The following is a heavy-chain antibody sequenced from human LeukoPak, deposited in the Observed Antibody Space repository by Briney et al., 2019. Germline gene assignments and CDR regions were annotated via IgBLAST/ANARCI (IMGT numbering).Heavy chain of an antibody. D-gene: IGHD3-10*01. V-gene: IGHV1-2*02. J-gene: IGHJ4*02. Sequence: ASVKVSCKASGYTFTSYYMHWVRQAPGQGLEWMGWINPNSGGTNYAQKFQGRVTMTRDTSISTAYMELSRLRSDDTAVYYCAPAPYGSGTFDYWGQGTLVTVSS. CDR2: INPNSGGT. CDR1: GYTFTSYY. CDR3: APAPYGSGTFDY.